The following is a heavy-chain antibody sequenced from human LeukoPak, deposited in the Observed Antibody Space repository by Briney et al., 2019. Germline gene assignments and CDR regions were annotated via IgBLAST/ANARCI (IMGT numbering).Heavy chain of an antibody. CDR3: AKAQGDGYTFDY. D-gene: IGHD5-24*01. CDR1: EFTFSSYA. J-gene: IGHJ4*02. CDR2: ISFDGNNE. Sequence: HPGGSLRLSCAASEFTFSSYAMHWVRQAPGKGLEWVAAISFDGNNEYYADSVKGRFTISRDNSKNTLYLQMNSLRAEDTAVYYCAKAQGDGYTFDYWGQGTLVTVSS. V-gene: IGHV3-30-3*01.